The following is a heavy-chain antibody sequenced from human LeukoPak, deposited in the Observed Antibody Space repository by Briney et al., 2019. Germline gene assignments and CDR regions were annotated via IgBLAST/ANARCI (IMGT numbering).Heavy chain of an antibody. CDR3: AWGIAVAGLDY. CDR2: IRSTANGYAT. V-gene: IGHV3-73*01. J-gene: IGHJ4*02. Sequence: GGSLRLSCAASGFTFSGSALHWVRQASGKGLEWVGRIRSTANGYATAYAASVKGRFTISRDDSKNTAYLQMDSLKTEDTAVYYCAWGIAVAGLDYWGQGTLVTVSS. D-gene: IGHD6-19*01. CDR1: GFTFSGSA.